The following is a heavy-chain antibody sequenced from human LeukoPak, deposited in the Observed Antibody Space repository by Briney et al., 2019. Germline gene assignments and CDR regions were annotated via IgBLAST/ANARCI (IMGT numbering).Heavy chain of an antibody. CDR1: GYTFTDYY. D-gene: IGHD3-3*01. CDR2: VDPEDGET. V-gene: IGHV1-69-2*01. CDR3: ATASSAITIFGVVIVNNAFDI. Sequence: ASVKVSCKVSGYTFTDYYMHWVHQAPGKGLEWMGLVDPEDGETIYAEKFQGRVTITADTSTDTAYMELSSLRSEDTAVYYCATASSAITIFGVVIVNNAFDIWGQGTMVTVSS. J-gene: IGHJ3*02.